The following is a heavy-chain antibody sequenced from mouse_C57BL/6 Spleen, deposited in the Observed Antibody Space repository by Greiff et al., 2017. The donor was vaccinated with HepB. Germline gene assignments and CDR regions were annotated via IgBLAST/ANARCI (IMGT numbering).Heavy chain of an antibody. CDR3: AKEDYGTQGGFAY. CDR1: GYTFTSYW. J-gene: IGHJ3*01. D-gene: IGHD1-1*01. CDR2: IDPSDSYT. Sequence: VQLQQPGAELVMPGASVKLSCKASGYTFTSYWMHWVKQRPGQGLEWIGEIDPSDSYTNYNQKFKGKSTLTVDKSTSTAYMQLSSLTSEDSAVYYCAKEDYGTQGGFAYWGQGTLVTVSA. V-gene: IGHV1-69*01.